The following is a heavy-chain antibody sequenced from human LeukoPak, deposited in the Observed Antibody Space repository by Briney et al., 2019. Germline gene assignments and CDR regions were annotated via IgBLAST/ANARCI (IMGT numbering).Heavy chain of an antibody. CDR2: IIPIFGTA. V-gene: IGHV1-69*13. D-gene: IGHD1-26*01. J-gene: IGHJ4*02. CDR3: ARGYSGSYSDDY. CDR1: GGIFSRYA. Sequence: ASVKVSCKASGGIFSRYAISWVRQAPGQGLEWMGGIIPIFGTANYAQKFQGRVTITADESTSTAYMELSSLRSEDTAVYYCARGYSGSYSDDYWAREPWSPSPQ.